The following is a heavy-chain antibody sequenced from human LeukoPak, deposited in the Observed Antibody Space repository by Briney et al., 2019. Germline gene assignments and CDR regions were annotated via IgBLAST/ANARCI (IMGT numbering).Heavy chain of an antibody. CDR2: ISSSSSTI. V-gene: IGHV3-48*01. D-gene: IGHD5-18*01. Sequence: HPGGSLRLSCAASGFTFSSYSMNWVRQAPGKGLEWVSYISSSSSTIYYADSVKGRFTISRDNAKNSLCLQMNSLRAEDTAVYYCARERAWIPDYYYGMDVWGQGTTVTVSS. CDR1: GFTFSSYS. CDR3: ARERAWIPDYYYGMDV. J-gene: IGHJ6*02.